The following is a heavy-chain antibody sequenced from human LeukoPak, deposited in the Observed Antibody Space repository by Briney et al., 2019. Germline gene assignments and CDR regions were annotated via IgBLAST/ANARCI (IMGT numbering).Heavy chain of an antibody. CDR1: GGSITSDY. Sequence: SETLSLTCTVVGGSITSDYWSWIRHPAWKGLEWIGRIFTSGSTAYNPSLKSRVTMSLDTSKNQFFLKLSSVTAADTAAYFCSRGGANDLWGQGTLVTVSS. V-gene: IGHV4-4*07. CDR3: SRGGANDL. J-gene: IGHJ5*02. CDR2: IFTSGST. D-gene: IGHD4/OR15-4a*01.